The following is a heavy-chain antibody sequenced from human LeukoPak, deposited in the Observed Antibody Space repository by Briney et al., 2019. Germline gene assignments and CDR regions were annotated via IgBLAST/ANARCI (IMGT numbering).Heavy chain of an antibody. D-gene: IGHD3-3*01. CDR1: GGSISGQY. CDR2: IYYSGST. J-gene: IGHJ3*02. CDR3: ARVYDFWSGYSEGASDI. Sequence: PSETLSLTCSVSGGSISGQYWTWIRQPPGKRLEWIGYIYYSGSTNYNPSLKSRVTISIDTSKNQFSLKVRSVTAADTAVYYCARVYDFWSGYSEGASDIWGQGTMVTVSS. V-gene: IGHV4-59*11.